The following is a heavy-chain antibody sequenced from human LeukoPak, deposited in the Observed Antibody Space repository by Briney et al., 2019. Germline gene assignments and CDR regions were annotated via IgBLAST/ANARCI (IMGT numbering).Heavy chain of an antibody. J-gene: IGHJ6*04. V-gene: IGHV1-2*04. CDR3: ASDRYYGSGSYYYYYGMDV. CDR2: VNPNSGGT. D-gene: IGHD3-10*01. Sequence: ASVKVSCKASGYTLTGDDIDWVGQAPGQGLEWIGWVNPNSGGTNYAQKFQGWVTMTRDTYISTAYMELSRLRSDDTAVYYCASDRYYGSGSYYYYYGMDVWGKGTTVSVPS. CDR1: GYTLTGDD.